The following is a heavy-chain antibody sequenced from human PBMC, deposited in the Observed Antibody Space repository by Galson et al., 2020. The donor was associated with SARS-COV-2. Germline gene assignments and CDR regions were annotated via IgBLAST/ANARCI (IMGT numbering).Heavy chain of an antibody. D-gene: IGHD2-15*01. J-gene: IGHJ4*02. CDR1: GFGFSYYW. Sequence: RGSLRLSCAASGFGFSYYWMSWVRQAPGRGLEWVANIKHDGSEKFYVDSVKGRFTISRDNPKNSLYLQMNNLRVEDTAVYHCARVDCSGGSCYPCNYWGQGTLVTVSS. CDR3: ARVDCSGGSCYPCNY. V-gene: IGHV3-7*03. CDR2: IKHDGSEK.